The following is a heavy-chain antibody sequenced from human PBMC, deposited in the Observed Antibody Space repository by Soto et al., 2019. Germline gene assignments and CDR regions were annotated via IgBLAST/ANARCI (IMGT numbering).Heavy chain of an antibody. J-gene: IGHJ4*02. CDR2: IYYSGST. CDR3: AIGEIDYDFGY. Sequence: PSETLSLTCSVAGGCSSSYYGSRIRQPPGKGLEWIGYIYYSGSTNYNPSLKSRVTISVDTSKHQFSLKLSSVTAADTAVYYCAIGEIDYDFGYWGQGTLVPVSS. CDR1: GGCSSSYY. V-gene: IGHV4-59*01. D-gene: IGHD4-17*01.